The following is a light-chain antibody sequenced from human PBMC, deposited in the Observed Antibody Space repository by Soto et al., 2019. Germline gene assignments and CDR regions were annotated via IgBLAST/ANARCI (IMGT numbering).Light chain of an antibody. CDR3: QQYNNWPRPT. CDR1: QSVSSG. V-gene: IGKV3-15*01. CDR2: DAS. J-gene: IGKJ5*01. Sequence: EIVMTQSPATLSVSPGERATLSCRASQSVSSGLAWYQQNPGQAPRLLIYDASTRATGIPARFSGSGSGTEFTLTISSLQSEDIAVYYCQQYNNWPRPTFGQGTRLEIK.